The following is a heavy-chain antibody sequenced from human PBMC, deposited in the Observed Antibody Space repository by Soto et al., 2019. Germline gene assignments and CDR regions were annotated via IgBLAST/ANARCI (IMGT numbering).Heavy chain of an antibody. Sequence: TSETLSLTCTVSGGSISSYYWSWIRQPPGKGLEWIGYIYYSGSTNYNPSLKSRVTISVDTSKNQFSLKLSSVTAADTAVYYCAREGSSGSYYGAFDIWGQGTMVTVSS. D-gene: IGHD1-26*01. J-gene: IGHJ3*02. V-gene: IGHV4-59*01. CDR1: GGSISSYY. CDR2: IYYSGST. CDR3: AREGSSGSYYGAFDI.